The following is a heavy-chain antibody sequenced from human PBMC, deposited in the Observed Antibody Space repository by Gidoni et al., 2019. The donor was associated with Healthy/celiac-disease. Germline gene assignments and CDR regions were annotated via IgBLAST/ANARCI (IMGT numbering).Heavy chain of an antibody. D-gene: IGHD4-17*01. CDR2: ISGSGGST. J-gene: IGHJ4*02. V-gene: IGHV3-23*01. Sequence: DPGKGLEWVSAISGSGGSTYYADSVTGRFTISRDNSKTTLYLQMNSLRAEDTAVYYCAKDPTCNYDDYEYFDYWGQGTLVTVSS. CDR3: AKDPTCNYDDYEYFDY.